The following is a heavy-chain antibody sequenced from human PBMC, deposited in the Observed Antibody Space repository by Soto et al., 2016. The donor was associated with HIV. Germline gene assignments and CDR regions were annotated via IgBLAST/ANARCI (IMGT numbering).Heavy chain of an antibody. J-gene: IGHJ4*02. CDR2: IKQDGSEK. V-gene: IGHV3-7*01. CDR3: ARGRQRSLVQATYFDY. CDR1: GFTFNNYW. Sequence: VQLVDSGGDLVQPGGSLRLSCAASGFTFNNYWMSWVRQAPGKGLEWVANIKQDGSEKYYVDSVKGRFTISRDNAKNSLDLQMNSLRGEDTAVYYCARGRQRSLVQATYFDYWGQGTLVTVSS. D-gene: IGHD3-10*01.